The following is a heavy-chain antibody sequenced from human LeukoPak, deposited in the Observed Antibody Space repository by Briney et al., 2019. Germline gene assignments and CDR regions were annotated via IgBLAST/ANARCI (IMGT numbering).Heavy chain of an antibody. J-gene: IGHJ4*02. CDR2: ISWNSGDI. D-gene: IGHD5-18*01. CDR3: VKVHGYSYGYFDY. Sequence: GGSLRLSCAASGFTFDDYAMHWVQQVPGKGLEWVSGISWNSGDIGYADSVKGRFTISRDNAKNSLYLQMHSLRTEDTALYYCVKVHGYSYGYFDYWGQGILVTVSS. CDR1: GFTFDDYA. V-gene: IGHV3-9*01.